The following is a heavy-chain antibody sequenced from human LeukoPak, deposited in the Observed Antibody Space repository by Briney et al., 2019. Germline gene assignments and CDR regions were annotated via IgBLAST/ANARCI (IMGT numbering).Heavy chain of an antibody. J-gene: IGHJ5*02. V-gene: IGHV4-39*01. D-gene: IGHD1-26*01. Sequence: PSETLSLTCSVSGGSISSSSYYWSWIRQPPGKGLEWIGSIYYTGSTYYNPSLKSRVTISVDTSKNQFSLKLSSVTAADTAVYYCARRPRGSIMGRGTWFDPWGQGTLVTVSS. CDR1: GGSISSSSYY. CDR3: ARRPRGSIMGRGTWFDP. CDR2: IYYTGST.